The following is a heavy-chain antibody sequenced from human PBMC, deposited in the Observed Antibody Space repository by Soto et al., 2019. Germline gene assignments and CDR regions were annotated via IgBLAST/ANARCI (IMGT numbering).Heavy chain of an antibody. D-gene: IGHD2-2*01. CDR3: ARDRQYCSSTSCYGSGDLDY. J-gene: IGHJ4*02. V-gene: IGHV4-59*01. CDR1: GGSISSYY. Sequence: PSETLSLTCTVSGGSISSYYWSWIRQPPGKGLEWIGYIYYSGSTNYNPSLKSRVTISVDTSKNQFSLKLSSVTAADTAVYYCARDRQYCSSTSCYGSGDLDYWGQGTLVTVSS. CDR2: IYYSGST.